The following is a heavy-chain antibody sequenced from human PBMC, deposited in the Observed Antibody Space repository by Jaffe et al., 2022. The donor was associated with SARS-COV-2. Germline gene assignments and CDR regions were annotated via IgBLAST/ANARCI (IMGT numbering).Heavy chain of an antibody. Sequence: EVRLEDSGGGLVQPGGSLRLSCAASGFTFSSSAMTWVRQAPGKGLEWVSSISAGGGSTYDADSVKGRFTISRDNSKNTLYLQMNSLRVEDTAVYYCAKRFGSGSLDYWGQGTLVTVSS. CDR1: GFTFSSSA. CDR3: AKRFGSGSLDY. CDR2: ISAGGGST. V-gene: IGHV3-23*04. D-gene: IGHD3-10*01. J-gene: IGHJ4*02.